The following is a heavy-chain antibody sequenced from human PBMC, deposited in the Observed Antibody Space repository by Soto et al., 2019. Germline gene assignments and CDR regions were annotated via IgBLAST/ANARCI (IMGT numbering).Heavy chain of an antibody. CDR3: AREYSDGWFDP. J-gene: IGHJ5*02. Sequence: GGSLRLSCAASGFSFSTYSINWVRQAPGKGLEWVSFIRSSRNHKYYADSVKGRFTISRDNSKNTVYLQMNSLRAEDSAVYYCAREYSDGWFDPWGQGTLVTVSS. CDR2: IRSSRNHK. CDR1: GFSFSTYS. V-gene: IGHV3-21*01. D-gene: IGHD2-21*01.